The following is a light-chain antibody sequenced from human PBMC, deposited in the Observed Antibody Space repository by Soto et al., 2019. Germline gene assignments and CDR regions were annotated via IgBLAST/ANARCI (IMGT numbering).Light chain of an antibody. CDR2: GAS. V-gene: IGKV3-15*01. CDR1: QSVSSN. CDR3: QQYNSWPRT. Sequence: EIVMTQSPATLSVSPGERATLSCRASQSVSSNLAWYQQKPGQAPRLLIYGASTRPTGIPARFSGSGSGTEFTLTISSLQSEDFADYYCQQYNSWPRTFGQGTKVEIK. J-gene: IGKJ1*01.